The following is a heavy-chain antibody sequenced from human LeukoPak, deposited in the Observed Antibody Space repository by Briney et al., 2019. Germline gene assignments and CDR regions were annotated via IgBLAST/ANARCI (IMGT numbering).Heavy chain of an antibody. CDR3: ARGMDEYSYGYPFYFPNY. Sequence: GASVKVSCKASGYTFTSYGISWVRQAPGQGLEWMGWISAYNGNTNYAQKLQGRVTMTTDTSTSTAYMELRSLRSEDTAVYYCARGMDEYSYGYPFYFPNYWGQGTLVTVSS. D-gene: IGHD5-18*01. J-gene: IGHJ4*02. CDR1: GYTFTSYG. V-gene: IGHV1-18*01. CDR2: ISAYNGNT.